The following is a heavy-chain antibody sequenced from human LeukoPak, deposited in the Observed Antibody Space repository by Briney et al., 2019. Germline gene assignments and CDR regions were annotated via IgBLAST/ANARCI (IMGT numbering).Heavy chain of an antibody. Sequence: SETLSLTCTVSSGSISSGGYYWSWIRQHPGKGLEWIGYIYYSGSTYYNPSLKSRLTISLGTSKNQFSLKLSSVTAADTAVYYCARGPVRDYSNYWGQGTLVTVSS. V-gene: IGHV4-31*03. CDR3: ARGPVRDYSNY. J-gene: IGHJ4*02. CDR2: IYYSGST. D-gene: IGHD4-11*01. CDR1: SGSISSGGYY.